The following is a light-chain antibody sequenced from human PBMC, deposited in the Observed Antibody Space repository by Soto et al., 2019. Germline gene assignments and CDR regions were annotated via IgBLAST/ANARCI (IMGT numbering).Light chain of an antibody. J-gene: IGLJ2*01. CDR2: EAS. CDR1: SSDIGDYNF. CDR3: SSYAGNSVVV. V-gene: IGLV2-8*01. Sequence: QSALTQPPSASGSPGQSVTSSCTETSSDIGDYNFVSWYQHHPGKDPKLIIYEASKRPSGVPDRFSASKSVNTASLTVSGRQAEDEADYYFSSYAGNSVVVFGGGTKLTVL.